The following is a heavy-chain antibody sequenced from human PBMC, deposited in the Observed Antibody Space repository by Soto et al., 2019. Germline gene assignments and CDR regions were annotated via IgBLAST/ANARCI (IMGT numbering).Heavy chain of an antibody. CDR3: ARDSYDFWSGYYYHYYYYYMDV. Sequence: EVQLVESGGGLVQPGGSLRLSCAASGFTFSSYWMHWVRQAPGKGLVWVSRINSDGSSTSYADSVKGRFTISRDNAKNTLYLQMNSLRAEDTAVYYCARDSYDFWSGYYYHYYYYYMDVWGKGTTVTVSS. CDR1: GFTFSSYW. CDR2: INSDGSST. V-gene: IGHV3-74*01. J-gene: IGHJ6*03. D-gene: IGHD3-3*01.